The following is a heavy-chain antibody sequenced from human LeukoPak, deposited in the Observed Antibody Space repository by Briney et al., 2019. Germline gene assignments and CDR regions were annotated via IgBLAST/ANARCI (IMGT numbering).Heavy chain of an antibody. CDR2: INPNSGVT. V-gene: IGHV1-2*02. Sequence: ASVKVSCKASGYTFIGYYIHWVRQAPGQGLEWMGWINPNSGVTNYGQKFQGRVTMTRDTSISTAYMELSRLRSDDTAVYFCARGYCTNAVCRTFDFWGQGTLVTVSS. CDR3: ARGYCTNAVCRTFDF. J-gene: IGHJ4*02. CDR1: GYTFIGYY. D-gene: IGHD2-8*01.